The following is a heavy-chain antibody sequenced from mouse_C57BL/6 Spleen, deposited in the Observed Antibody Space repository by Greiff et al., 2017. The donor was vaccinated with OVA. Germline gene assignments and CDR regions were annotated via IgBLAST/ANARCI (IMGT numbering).Heavy chain of an antibody. V-gene: IGHV1-69*01. J-gene: IGHJ2*01. CDR2: IDPSDSYT. CDR3: ARGSGYPYYFDY. Sequence: VQLQQPGAELVMPGASVKLSCKASGYTFTSYWMHWVKQRPGQGLEWIGEIDPSDSYTNYNQKFKGKSTLTVDKSSSTAYMQLSSLTSEDSAVYYCARGSGYPYYFDYWGQGTTLTVSS. CDR1: GYTFTSYW. D-gene: IGHD3-2*02.